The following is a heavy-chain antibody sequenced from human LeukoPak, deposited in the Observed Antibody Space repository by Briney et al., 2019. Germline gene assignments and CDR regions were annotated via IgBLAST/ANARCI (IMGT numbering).Heavy chain of an antibody. V-gene: IGHV1-8*02. CDR1: GYTFTGYY. Sequence: ASVKVSCKASGYTFTGYYMHWVRQAPGQGLEGMGWMNPNSGNTGYAQKFQGRVTMTRNTSISTAYMELSSLRSEDTAVYYCARRARSHYYYYYMDVWGKGTTVTVSS. J-gene: IGHJ6*03. D-gene: IGHD6-6*01. CDR3: ARRARSHYYYYYMDV. CDR2: MNPNSGNT.